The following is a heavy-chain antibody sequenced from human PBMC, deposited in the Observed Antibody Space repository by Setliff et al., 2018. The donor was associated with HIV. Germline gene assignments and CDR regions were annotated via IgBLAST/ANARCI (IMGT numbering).Heavy chain of an antibody. V-gene: IGHV4-39*01. CDR2: LSYNGST. CDR3: GRHHDSDRTGDPDWFDP. J-gene: IGHJ5*02. CDR1: GDSVNSGSYF. Sequence: SETLSLTCTVSGDSVNSGSYFWAWIRQPPGKGLEYIGTLSYNGSTQYNASLKSRVTISVDTSKNQFSLKLNSVTSSDTAVYYCGRHHDSDRTGDPDWFDPWGQGILVTVSS. D-gene: IGHD3-22*01.